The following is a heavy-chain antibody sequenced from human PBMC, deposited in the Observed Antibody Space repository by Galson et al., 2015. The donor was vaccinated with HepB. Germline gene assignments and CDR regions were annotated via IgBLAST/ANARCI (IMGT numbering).Heavy chain of an antibody. CDR3: ARPRESGYSSGWYVWIGAFDI. CDR2: IYPGDSDT. J-gene: IGHJ3*02. CDR1: GYSFTSYR. D-gene: IGHD6-19*01. V-gene: IGHV5-51*01. Sequence: QSGAEVKKPGESLKISRKGSGYSFTSYRIGWVRQMPGKGLEWMGIIYPGDSDTRYSPSFQGQVTISADKPISTAYLQWSSLKASDTAMYYCARPRESGYSSGWYVWIGAFDIWGQGTMVTVSS.